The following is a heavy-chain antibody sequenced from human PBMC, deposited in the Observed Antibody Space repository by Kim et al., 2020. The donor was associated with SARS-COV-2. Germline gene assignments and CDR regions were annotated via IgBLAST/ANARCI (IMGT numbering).Heavy chain of an antibody. Sequence: GGSLRLSCAASGFTFSSCWMTWVRQAPGKGLEWVANIKHDGNQKYYVDSVKGRFTISRDNAKNSLYLQMNSLRAEDTAVYYCARDGDRYGSGDEAFDV. V-gene: IGHV3-7*01. CDR2: IKHDGNQK. CDR3: ARDGDRYGSGDEAFDV. CDR1: GFTFSSCW. D-gene: IGHD6-25*01. J-gene: IGHJ3*01.